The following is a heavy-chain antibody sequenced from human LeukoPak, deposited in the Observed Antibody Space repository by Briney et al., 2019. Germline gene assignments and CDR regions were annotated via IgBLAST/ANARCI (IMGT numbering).Heavy chain of an antibody. CDR3: ASRYYYDTRGYFLH. J-gene: IGHJ1*01. Sequence: PSETLSLTCTVSGNSIRSSSYYWGWIRQSPEKGLEWIGSIYYSGSTYYSASFKSRVTISVDTSQNQFSLKLRSVTAADRAVYYCASRYYYDTRGYFLHWGQGTLVTVRS. D-gene: IGHD3-22*01. CDR2: IYYSGST. V-gene: IGHV4-39*01. CDR1: GNSIRSSSYY.